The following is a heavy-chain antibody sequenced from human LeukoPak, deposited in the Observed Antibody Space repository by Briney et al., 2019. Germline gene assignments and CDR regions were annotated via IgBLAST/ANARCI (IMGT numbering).Heavy chain of an antibody. CDR1: GGSISSYY. Sequence: SETLSLTCTVSGGSISSYYWSWIRQPPGKGLEWIGYIYYSGSTNYNPSLKSRATISVDTSKNQFSLKLRPVTAAAAAVNYCARVGYCSGGSCYSIAEYYYYYIVGWGKGTTVTVSS. CDR3: ARVGYCSGGSCYSIAEYYYYYIVG. J-gene: IGHJ6*03. CDR2: IYYSGST. D-gene: IGHD2-15*01. V-gene: IGHV4-59*01.